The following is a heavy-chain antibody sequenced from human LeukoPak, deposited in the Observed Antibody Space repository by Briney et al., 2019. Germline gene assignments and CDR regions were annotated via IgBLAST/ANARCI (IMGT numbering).Heavy chain of an antibody. D-gene: IGHD3-22*01. CDR1: GYTFTSYD. CDR2: ISAYNGNT. CDR3: ARDYYYDSSGYYLTFDY. V-gene: IGHV1-18*01. Sequence: ASVKVSCKASGYTFTSYDINWVRQATGQGLEWMGWISAYNGNTNYAQKLQGRVTMTTDTSTSTAYMELRSLRSDDTAVYYCARDYYYDSSGYYLTFDYWGQGTLVTVSS. J-gene: IGHJ4*02.